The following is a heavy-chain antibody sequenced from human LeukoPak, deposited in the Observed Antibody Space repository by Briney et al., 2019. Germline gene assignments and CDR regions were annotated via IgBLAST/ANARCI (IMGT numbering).Heavy chain of an antibody. D-gene: IGHD2/OR15-2a*01. V-gene: IGHV3-48*02. Sequence: GGSLRLSCAASGLTFSSYSMNWVRQAPWKGLEWISYISSSSSAIYYADSVKGRSTISRDNAKNSLYLQMNSLRDEDTAVYYCVRDHYYSFDYWGQGTLVTVSS. CDR1: GLTFSSYS. CDR2: ISSSSSAI. J-gene: IGHJ4*02. CDR3: VRDHYYSFDY.